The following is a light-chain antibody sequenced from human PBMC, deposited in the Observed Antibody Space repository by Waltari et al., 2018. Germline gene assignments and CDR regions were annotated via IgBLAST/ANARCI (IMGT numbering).Light chain of an antibody. CDR1: SSDVGGYNY. CDR3: CSYVGPNTFWV. CDR2: DIN. V-gene: IGLV2-11*01. Sequence: QSALTQPRSVSGSPGQSVTISCTGTSSDVGGYNYVSWYQQDPGKAPKLLINDINKRPAGVPDRFAGSKSGNTASLTISGVQAEDEADYYCCSYVGPNTFWVFGGGTKLTVL. J-gene: IGLJ3*02.